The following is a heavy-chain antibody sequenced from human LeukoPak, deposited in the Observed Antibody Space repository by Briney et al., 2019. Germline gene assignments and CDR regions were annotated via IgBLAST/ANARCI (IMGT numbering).Heavy chain of an antibody. Sequence: GGSLRLSCAASGFSFNGEYMSWIRQAPAQGLQLIAYISASGNFRRSTDSVKGQFTISRDNAKRLLYLQMDSLGAEDTAVYSRARTSGAGPGGQFDSWGQGDLVTVSS. J-gene: IGHJ4*02. D-gene: IGHD6-25*01. V-gene: IGHV3-11*01. CDR3: ARTSGAGPGGQFDS. CDR1: GFSFNGEY. CDR2: ISASGNFR.